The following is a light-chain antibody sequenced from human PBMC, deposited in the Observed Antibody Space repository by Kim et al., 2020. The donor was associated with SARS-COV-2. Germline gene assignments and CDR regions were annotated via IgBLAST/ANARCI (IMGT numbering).Light chain of an antibody. Sequence: VVTQEPSLTVSPGGTVTLTCGSSTGAVTSGHYPYWFQQRPGQAPRTLIYDISKKHSWTPARFSGSLLGGKAALTLSGAQTEDEADYYCLLSYTGARVFGGGTQLTVL. V-gene: IGLV7-46*01. CDR3: LLSYTGARV. J-gene: IGLJ3*02. CDR2: DIS. CDR1: TGAVTSGHY.